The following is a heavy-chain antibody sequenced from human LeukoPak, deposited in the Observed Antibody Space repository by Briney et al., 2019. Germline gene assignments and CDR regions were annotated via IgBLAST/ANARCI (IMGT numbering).Heavy chain of an antibody. Sequence: PSETLSLTCIVSAGSTRGYYWSWIRQPPGKGLEWIGYIYYSGSTYYNPSLKSRVTISVDTSKNQFSLKLSSVTAADTAVYYCARYRYYYDSSGYYPDAFDIWGQGTMVTVSS. CDR1: AGSTRGYY. CDR2: IYYSGST. CDR3: ARYRYYYDSSGYYPDAFDI. D-gene: IGHD3-22*01. J-gene: IGHJ3*02. V-gene: IGHV4-30-4*08.